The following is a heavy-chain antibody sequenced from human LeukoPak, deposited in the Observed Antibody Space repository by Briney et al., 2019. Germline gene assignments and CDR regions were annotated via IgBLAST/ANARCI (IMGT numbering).Heavy chain of an antibody. CDR3: ARRGHSTGFDY. Sequence: GGSLRLSCAASGLTVSSSYMSWVRQAPGKGLEWVSIIYNDGSTYYADSMKGRFTISRDNSKNTLYLQMNSLRAEDTAVYYCARRGHSTGFDYWGQGTLVTVSS. J-gene: IGHJ4*02. D-gene: IGHD4-11*01. CDR2: IYNDGST. V-gene: IGHV3-53*01. CDR1: GLTVSSSY.